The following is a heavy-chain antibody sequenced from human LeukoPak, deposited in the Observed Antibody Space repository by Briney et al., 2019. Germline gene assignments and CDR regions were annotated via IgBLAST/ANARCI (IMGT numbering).Heavy chain of an antibody. J-gene: IGHJ6*03. V-gene: IGHV4-59*12. D-gene: IGHD6-13*01. CDR1: GGSISSYY. CDR2: MYYSGNT. CDR3: ARGYSSSWYYYYYYMDV. Sequence: SESLSLTCTVSGGSISSYYWSWIRQPPGKGLEWIGYMYYSGNTYYNPSLKSRVTISVDTSKNQFSLKLSSVTAADTAVYYCARGYSSSWYYYYYYMDVWGKGTTVTISS.